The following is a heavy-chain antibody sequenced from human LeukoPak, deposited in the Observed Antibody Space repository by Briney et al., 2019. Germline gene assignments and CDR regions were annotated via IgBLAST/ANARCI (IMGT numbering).Heavy chain of an antibody. V-gene: IGHV4-61*01. CDR2: IYYSGST. J-gene: IGHJ4*02. CDR3: AAQELSSLPFDY. D-gene: IGHD3-16*02. Sequence: SETLSLTCTVSGGSVSSGSYYWSWIRQPPGKGLEWIGYIYYSGSTNYNPSLKSRVTISVDTSKNQFSLKLSSVTAADTAVYYCAAQELSSLPFDYWGQGTLVTVSS. CDR1: GGSVSSGSYY.